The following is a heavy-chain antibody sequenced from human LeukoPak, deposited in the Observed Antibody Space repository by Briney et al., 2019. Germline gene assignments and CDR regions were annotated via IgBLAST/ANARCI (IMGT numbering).Heavy chain of an antibody. Sequence: PSETLSLTCAVSGCPIIASYWSWIRQPPGKGLEWIGYTHYSGTGNYNPSLKSRVTISIDTSKNRFSLRLTSVTAADTAVYYCARVRFYDTTGYSTSYYLDYWGQGALVTVSS. J-gene: IGHJ4*02. V-gene: IGHV4-59*01. CDR1: GCPIIASY. CDR3: ARVRFYDTTGYSTSYYLDY. CDR2: THYSGTG. D-gene: IGHD3-22*01.